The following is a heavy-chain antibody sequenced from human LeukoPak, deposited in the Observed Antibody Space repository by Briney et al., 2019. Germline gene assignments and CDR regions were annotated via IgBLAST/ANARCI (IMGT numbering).Heavy chain of an antibody. V-gene: IGHV3-23*01. Sequence: GGSLRLSCAASGFTFNNYAMSWVRQAPGKGLEWVSAISGSDAGTYYAGSVKGRFTISRDNSKNTLYLQMNSLRAEDTAVYYCARRAGAYSHPYDYWGQGTLVTVSS. CDR2: ISGSDAGT. J-gene: IGHJ4*02. CDR1: GFTFNNYA. CDR3: ARRAGAYSHPYDY. D-gene: IGHD4/OR15-4a*01.